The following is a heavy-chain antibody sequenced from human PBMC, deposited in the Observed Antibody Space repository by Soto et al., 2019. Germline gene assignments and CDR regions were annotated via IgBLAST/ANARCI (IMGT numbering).Heavy chain of an antibody. CDR2: IYYSGST. Sequence: PSETLSLTCAVSGGSISSGGYYWSWIRQQPGKGLEWIGYIYYSGSTYYNPSLKSRVTISVDTSKNQFSLKLSSVTAADTAVYYCARAKRRITMIVVVRGCVFDISGQGTMVTGSS. V-gene: IGHV4-31*11. CDR1: GGSISSGGYY. CDR3: ARAKRRITMIVVVRGCVFDI. D-gene: IGHD3-22*01. J-gene: IGHJ3*02.